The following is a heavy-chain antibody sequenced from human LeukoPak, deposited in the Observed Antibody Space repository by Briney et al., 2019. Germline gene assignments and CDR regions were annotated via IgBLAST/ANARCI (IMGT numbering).Heavy chain of an antibody. Sequence: GGALRRSCAASGFTFSNYWIGWVRQAPGKRPEWVANMNIDGSEKYYADSVKGRFTISRDNARNSVYLQMNSLRVEDTAVYYCARDPVEWELLLDCWGQGTLVTVSS. D-gene: IGHD1-26*01. V-gene: IGHV3-7*01. CDR3: ARDPVEWELLLDC. J-gene: IGHJ4*02. CDR1: GFTFSNYW. CDR2: MNIDGSEK.